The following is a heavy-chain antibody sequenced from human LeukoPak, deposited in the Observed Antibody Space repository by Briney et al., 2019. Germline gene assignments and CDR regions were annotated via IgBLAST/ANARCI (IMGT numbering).Heavy chain of an antibody. CDR2: IVVGSGNT. CDR1: GFTFTSSA. J-gene: IGHJ6*03. V-gene: IGHV1-58*01. D-gene: IGHD2-2*01. CDR3: AATPKPPTNCSSTSCRVGNYYYYMDV. Sequence: GASVKVSCKASGFTFTSSAVQWVRQARGQRLEWIGWIVVGSGNTNYAQKFQERVTITRDMSTSTAYMELSSLRSEDTAVYYCAATPKPPTNCSSTSCRVGNYYYYMDVWGKGTTVTVSS.